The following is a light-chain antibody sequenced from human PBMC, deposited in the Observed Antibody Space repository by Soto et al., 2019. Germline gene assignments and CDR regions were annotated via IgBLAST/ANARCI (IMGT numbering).Light chain of an antibody. CDR3: HQRQSWPRT. Sequence: EIVLTQSPATLSSFPGDRVTLSCRASQYINTRLAWYQHRPCQAPRLLIYQTSLRAAGIPARFSASGSGTDFTRTISDVQPEDFALYYCHQRQSWPRTFGQGTKVDI. CDR2: QTS. V-gene: IGKV3-11*01. CDR1: QYINTR. J-gene: IGKJ1*01.